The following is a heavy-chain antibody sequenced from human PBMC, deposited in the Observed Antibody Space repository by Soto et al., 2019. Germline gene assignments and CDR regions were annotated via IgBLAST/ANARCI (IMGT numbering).Heavy chain of an antibody. V-gene: IGHV3-23*01. J-gene: IGHJ4*02. CDR1: GFTFSSYA. CDR2: ISGSGGST. CDR3: AKNPFGVEWRYFDY. D-gene: IGHD3-3*01. Sequence: GGSLRLSCAASGFTFSSYAMSWVRQAPGKGLEWVSAISGSGGSTYYADSVKGRFTISRDNSKNTLYLQMNSLRAEGTAVYYCAKNPFGVEWRYFDYWGQGTLVTVSS.